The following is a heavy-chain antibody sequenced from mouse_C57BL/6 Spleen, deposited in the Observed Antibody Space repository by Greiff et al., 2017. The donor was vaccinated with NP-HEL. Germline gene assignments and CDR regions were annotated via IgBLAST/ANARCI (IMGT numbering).Heavy chain of an antibody. V-gene: IGHV1-15*01. D-gene: IGHD2-2*01. CDR2: IDPETGGT. Sequence: QVHVKQSGAELVRPGASVTLSCKASGYTFTDYEMHWVKQTPVHGLEWIGAIDPETGGTAYNQKSKGKAILTADKSSSTAYMELRSLTSEDSAVYYCTFYGWAYWGQGTLVTVSA. CDR1: GYTFTDYE. J-gene: IGHJ3*01. CDR3: TFYGWAY.